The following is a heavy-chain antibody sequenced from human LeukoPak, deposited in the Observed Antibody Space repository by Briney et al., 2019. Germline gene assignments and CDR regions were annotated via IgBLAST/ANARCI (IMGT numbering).Heavy chain of an antibody. CDR3: ATYHSGGDYFDY. J-gene: IGHJ4*02. CDR1: GYTLTELS. V-gene: IGHV1-24*01. CDR2: FDPEDGET. D-gene: IGHD2-15*01. Sequence: GASVKVSCKVSGYTLTELSMHWVRQAPGKGLEWMGGFDPEDGETIYAQKFQGRVTMTEDTSTDTAYMELSSLRSEDTAVYYCATYHSGGDYFDYWGQGTLVTVSS.